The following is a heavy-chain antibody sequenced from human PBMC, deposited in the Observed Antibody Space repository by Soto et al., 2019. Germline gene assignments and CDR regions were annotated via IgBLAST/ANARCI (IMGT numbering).Heavy chain of an antibody. CDR2: ISAHNGTT. D-gene: IGHD1-1*01. Sequence: QVHLVQSGAEVKKPGASVKVSCKGSGYDFTTYGITWVRQAPGQGLEWMAWISAHNGTTDYAQKLQGRVTVTRDTSTSTAYMELRSLSSDDTAGYYCARGRYGDYWGQGALVTVSS. CDR1: GYDFTTYG. CDR3: ARGRYGDY. J-gene: IGHJ4*02. V-gene: IGHV1-18*01.